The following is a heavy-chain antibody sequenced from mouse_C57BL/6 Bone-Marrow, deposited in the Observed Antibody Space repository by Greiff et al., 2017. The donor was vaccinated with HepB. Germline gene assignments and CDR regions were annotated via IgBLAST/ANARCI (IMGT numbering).Heavy chain of an antibody. D-gene: IGHD1-1*01. CDR2: IDPETGGT. CDR1: GYTFTDYE. Sequence: VQLQQSGAELVRPGASVTLSCKASGYTFTDYEMHWVKQTPVHGLEWIGAIDPETGGTAYNQKFKGKAILTADKSSSTAYMELRSLTSEDSAVYYCTRDPITNVVARGFAYWGQGTLVTVSA. J-gene: IGHJ3*01. CDR3: TRDPITNVVARGFAY. V-gene: IGHV1-15*01.